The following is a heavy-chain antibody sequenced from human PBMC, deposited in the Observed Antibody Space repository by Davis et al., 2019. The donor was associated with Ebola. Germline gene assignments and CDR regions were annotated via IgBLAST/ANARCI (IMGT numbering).Heavy chain of an antibody. J-gene: IGHJ4*02. CDR3: ASGEFVDF. CDR2: INPSIGNT. Sequence: ASVKVSCKASGYTFTDYLMHWVRQAPGQGLEWMGLINPSIGNTSLAQKFQSRVTLTRDTSTSTVHMDLSSLKSEDTAIYYCASGEFVDFWGQGTLVTVSS. CDR1: GYTFTDYL. D-gene: IGHD3-10*01. V-gene: IGHV1-46*01.